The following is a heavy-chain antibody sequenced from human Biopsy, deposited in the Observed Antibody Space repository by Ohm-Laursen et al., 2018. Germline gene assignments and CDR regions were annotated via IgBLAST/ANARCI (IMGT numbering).Heavy chain of an antibody. V-gene: IGHV1-46*01. D-gene: IGHD6-19*01. Sequence: SVKVSCQASGYSFTSYYMHWVRQAPGQGLEWMGMINPSGSTTSYPQIFQGRVTMTRDTSKSTVYMELSSLRSADTAVYFCARNTGWYGDLYYFDYWGQGTLVTVSS. J-gene: IGHJ4*02. CDR1: GYSFTSYY. CDR2: INPSGSTT. CDR3: ARNTGWYGDLYYFDY.